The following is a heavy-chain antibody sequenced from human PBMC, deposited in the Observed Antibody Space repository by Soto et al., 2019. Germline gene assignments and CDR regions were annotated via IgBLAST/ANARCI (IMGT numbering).Heavy chain of an antibody. CDR3: AREAIAVLNWFDP. V-gene: IGHV3-48*02. J-gene: IGHJ5*02. CDR1: GFTFSSYS. Sequence: GGSLRLSCAASGFTFSSYSMNWVRQAPGKGLEWVSYISSSGSTIYYADSVKGRFTISRDNAKNSLYLQMNSLRDEDTAVYYCAREAIAVLNWFDPWGQGTLVTVSS. D-gene: IGHD6-19*01. CDR2: ISSSGSTI.